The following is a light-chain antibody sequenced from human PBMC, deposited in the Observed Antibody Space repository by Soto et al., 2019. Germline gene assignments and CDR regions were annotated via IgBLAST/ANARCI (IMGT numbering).Light chain of an antibody. CDR2: DAS. CDR3: QHYDTYRAT. CDR1: QTINTR. J-gene: IGKJ1*01. V-gene: IGKV1-5*01. Sequence: SVGDRVTITCRATQTINTRLAWYQQKPGKAPKLVIYDASSLESGVPSRFSGSGSGTEFTLTISGLQPDDFETYYCQHYDTYRATFGLGTKVDIK.